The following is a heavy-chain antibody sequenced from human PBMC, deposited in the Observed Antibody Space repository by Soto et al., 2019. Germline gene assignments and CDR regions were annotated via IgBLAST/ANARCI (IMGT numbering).Heavy chain of an antibody. D-gene: IGHD6-19*01. CDR2: IYYTGNN. Sequence: QVQLQESGPELVKSSQTLSLTCTVSNGSISTNGHYWTWIRQRPGKGLEWIAYIYYTGNNYYNPSLKSRLTISIDTSKNQFPLTLRSVTAADTAVYYCAREQWGFDSWGQGTLVTVSS. J-gene: IGHJ4*02. CDR3: AREQWGFDS. CDR1: NGSISTNGHY. V-gene: IGHV4-31*03.